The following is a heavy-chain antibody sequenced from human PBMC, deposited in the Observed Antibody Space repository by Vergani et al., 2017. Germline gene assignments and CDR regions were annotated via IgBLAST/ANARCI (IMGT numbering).Heavy chain of an antibody. CDR1: GGSFSGYY. V-gene: IGHV4-34*01. CDR3: ARVRNDDFWRGYPRVYYYMDV. J-gene: IGHJ6*03. D-gene: IGHD3-3*01. CDR2: INHSGST. Sequence: QVQLQQWGAGLLKPSETLSLTCAVYGGSFSGYYWSWIRQPPGKGLEWIGEINHSGSTNYNPSLKSRVTISVDTSKNQFSLKLSSVTAADTAVYYCARVRNDDFWRGYPRVYYYMDVWGKGP.